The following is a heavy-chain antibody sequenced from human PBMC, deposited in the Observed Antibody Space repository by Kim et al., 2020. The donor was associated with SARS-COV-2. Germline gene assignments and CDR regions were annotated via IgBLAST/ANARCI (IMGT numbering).Heavy chain of an antibody. J-gene: IGHJ4*02. CDR2: ISTSSTYI. D-gene: IGHD3-22*01. CDR3: ARADSSGSYYKTTVDY. V-gene: IGHV3-21*01. CDR1: GFTFSGYN. Sequence: GGSLRLSCAASGFTFSGYNMNWVRQAPGKGLEWVSSISTSSTYIYYAGSVKGRFTISRDNAKNSLYLQMNSLRAEDTAVYYCARADSSGSYYKTTVDYWGQGTLVTVSS.